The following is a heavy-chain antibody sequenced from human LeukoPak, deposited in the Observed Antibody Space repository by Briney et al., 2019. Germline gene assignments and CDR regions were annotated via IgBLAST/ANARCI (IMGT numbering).Heavy chain of an antibody. CDR1: GYNFTTYW. J-gene: IGHJ5*02. CDR3: ARHTKRPQAGWFDP. D-gene: IGHD6-25*01. CDR2: IYPRDSQI. Sequence: PGESLKISCKASGYNFTTYWIGWVRQMPGKGPEYMGIIYPRDSQIRYSPSFQGQVTISADKSISTAYLQWTSLKASDTAIYYCARHTKRPQAGWFDPWGQGTLVTVSS. V-gene: IGHV5-51*01.